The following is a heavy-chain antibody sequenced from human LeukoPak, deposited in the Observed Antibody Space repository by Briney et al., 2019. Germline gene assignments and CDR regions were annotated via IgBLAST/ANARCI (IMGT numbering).Heavy chain of an antibody. CDR3: ARDIFVVAPRGFDY. V-gene: IGHV1-69*04. CDR1: GGTFSSYA. D-gene: IGHD2-15*01. J-gene: IGHJ4*02. Sequence: SVKVSCKASGGTFSSYAISWVRQAPGQGLEWMGRIIPIPGIANYAQKFQGRVTITADKSTSTAYMELSSLRSEDTAVYYCARDIFVVAPRGFDYWGQGTLVTVSS. CDR2: IIPIPGIA.